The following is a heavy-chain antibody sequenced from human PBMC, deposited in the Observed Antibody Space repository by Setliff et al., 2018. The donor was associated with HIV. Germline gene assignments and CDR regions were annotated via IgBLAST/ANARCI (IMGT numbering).Heavy chain of an antibody. J-gene: IGHJ4*02. CDR3: ARWSLVGATVDY. CDR2: IYHSGST. Sequence: ASETLSLTCTVSGGSISSNSYYWGWIRQPPGKGLEWIGSIYHSGSTYYNPSLKSRVTISVDTSKNQFSLKLSSVTAADTAVYYCARWSLVGATVDYWGQGTLVTVSS. V-gene: IGHV4-39*07. D-gene: IGHD1-26*01. CDR1: GGSISSNSYY.